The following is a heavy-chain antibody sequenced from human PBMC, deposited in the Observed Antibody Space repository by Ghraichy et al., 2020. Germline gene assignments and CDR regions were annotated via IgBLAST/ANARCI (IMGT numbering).Heavy chain of an antibody. Sequence: LSLTCAASGFTFSSYSMNWVRQAPGKGLEWVSSISSSSSYIYYADSVKGRFTISRDNAKNSLYLQMNSLRAEDTAVYYCARDCSSTSCLDVWGQGTTVTVSS. CDR2: ISSSSSYI. J-gene: IGHJ6*02. D-gene: IGHD2-2*01. CDR3: ARDCSSTSCLDV. CDR1: GFTFSSYS. V-gene: IGHV3-21*01.